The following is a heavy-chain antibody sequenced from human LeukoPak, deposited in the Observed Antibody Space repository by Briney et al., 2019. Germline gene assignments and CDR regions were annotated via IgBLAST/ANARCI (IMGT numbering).Heavy chain of an antibody. V-gene: IGHV3-7*03. CDR2: IKQGGREE. CDR1: EFIFSDYW. Sequence: GGSLRLSCVASEFIFSDYWMSWVRQAQGQGLEWVANIKQGGREEKYVGSVKGRFAISRDEAKSTLYLQMDSLSGDDTAVYYCARDNGGWFDSWGRGTLVTVSS. CDR3: ARDNGGWFDS. D-gene: IGHD3-10*01. J-gene: IGHJ5*01.